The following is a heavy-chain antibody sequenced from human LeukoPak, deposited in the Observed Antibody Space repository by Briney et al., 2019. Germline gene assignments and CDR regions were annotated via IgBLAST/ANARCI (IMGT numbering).Heavy chain of an antibody. Sequence: GGSLRLSCAASGFTFSSYAMSWVREAPGKGLEWVSAICGSGGTTDYADSVKGRFTVSRDNSKNSMYLQMNSLGAEDTAVYYCANTRGTLGYLVGGAFDFWGQGTLVTVSS. V-gene: IGHV3-23*01. J-gene: IGHJ4*02. CDR2: ICGSGGTT. D-gene: IGHD2-15*01. CDR1: GFTFSSYA. CDR3: ANTRGTLGYLVGGAFDF.